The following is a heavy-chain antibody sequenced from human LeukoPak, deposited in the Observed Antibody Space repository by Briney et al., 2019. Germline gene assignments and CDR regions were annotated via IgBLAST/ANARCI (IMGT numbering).Heavy chain of an antibody. CDR1: GGSFSGYY. J-gene: IGHJ5*02. CDR3: ARATMVRGKSFWFDP. D-gene: IGHD3-10*01. Sequence: PSETLSLTCAVYGGSFSGYYWSWIRQPPGKGLEWIGEMNHSGSTNYNPSLKSRVTISVDTSKNQFSLKLSSVTAADTAVYYCARATMVRGKSFWFDPWGQGTLVTVSS. CDR2: MNHSGST. V-gene: IGHV4-34*01.